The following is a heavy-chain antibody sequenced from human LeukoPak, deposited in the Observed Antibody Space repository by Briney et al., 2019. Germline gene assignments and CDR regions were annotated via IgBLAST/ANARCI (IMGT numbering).Heavy chain of an antibody. CDR3: AKIAAAVPDQ. V-gene: IGHV3-7*01. J-gene: IGHJ5*02. Sequence: GGSLRLSCATSGFTLSNYWMAWVRQAPGKGLEWVAQIKQDGSDKYYVDSVKGRFTISRDNANNSLSLQMTSLRVEDTAVYYCAKIAAAVPDQWGQGTLVTVSS. CDR1: GFTLSNYW. CDR2: IKQDGSDK. D-gene: IGHD6-13*01.